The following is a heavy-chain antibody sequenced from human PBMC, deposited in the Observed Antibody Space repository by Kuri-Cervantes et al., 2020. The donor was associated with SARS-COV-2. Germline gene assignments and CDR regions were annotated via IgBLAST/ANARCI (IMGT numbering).Heavy chain of an antibody. CDR1: DGSFSGYY. V-gene: IGHV4-34*01. J-gene: IGHJ6*02. Sequence: SQTLSLTRAVYDGSFSGYYWSWIRQPPGKGLEWIGEINHSGSTNYNPSLKSRVTISVDTSKNQFSLKLSSVTAADTAVYYCARGVVGYCTNGVCYRPYYYGMDVWGQGTTVTVSS. D-gene: IGHD2-8*01. CDR2: INHSGST. CDR3: ARGVVGYCTNGVCYRPYYYGMDV.